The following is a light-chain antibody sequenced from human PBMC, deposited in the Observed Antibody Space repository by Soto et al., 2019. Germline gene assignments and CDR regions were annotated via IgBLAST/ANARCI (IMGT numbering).Light chain of an antibody. V-gene: IGLV1-40*01. CDR2: GNS. J-gene: IGLJ1*01. CDR1: SSNIGAGYD. Sequence: QSVLTQPPSVSGAPGQRVTISCTGSSSNIGAGYDVHWYQQLPGTAPKLLIYGNSNRPSGVPDRFSGSKSGTSASLAITGLRAEDGVDYYGQPYDSGLGGNVSVTGTKV. CDR3: QPYDSGLGGNV.